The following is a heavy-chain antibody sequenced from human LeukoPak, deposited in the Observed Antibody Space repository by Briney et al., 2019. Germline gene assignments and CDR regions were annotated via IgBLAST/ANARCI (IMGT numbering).Heavy chain of an antibody. CDR1: GYTFTSYG. J-gene: IGHJ4*02. CDR2: ISAYNGNT. D-gene: IGHD5-12*01. V-gene: IGHV1-18*01. CDR3: ARDLGQYSGYDDIDY. Sequence: ASVKVSCKASGYTFTSYGISWVRQAPGQGLEWMGWISAYNGNTNYAQKLQGRVTMTTDTSTSTAYMELSRLRSDDTAVYYCARDLGQYSGYDDIDYWGQGTLVTVSS.